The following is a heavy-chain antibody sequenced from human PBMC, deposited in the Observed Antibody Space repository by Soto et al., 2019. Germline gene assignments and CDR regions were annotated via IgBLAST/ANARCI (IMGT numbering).Heavy chain of an antibody. Sequence: SETLSRTCTVSCGSITSDDYYCSWIRQPPGKGLELIGYIYYSGRTHYNPSLESRLTISVDTSKNQFSLKLTSVTAADTAMYYCVRDYNRGDWFEPWGQGTLVTVSS. V-gene: IGHV4-30-4*01. CDR2: IYYSGRT. CDR3: VRDYNRGDWFEP. D-gene: IGHD3-10*01. J-gene: IGHJ5*02. CDR1: CGSITSDDYY.